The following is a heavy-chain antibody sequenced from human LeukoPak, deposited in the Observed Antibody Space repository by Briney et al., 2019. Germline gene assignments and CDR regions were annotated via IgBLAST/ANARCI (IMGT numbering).Heavy chain of an antibody. V-gene: IGHV7-4-1*02. CDR1: GGTFSSYA. CDR2: INTNTGNP. CDR3: ARGVPPFPRSTRFDIYGMDV. D-gene: IGHD2-2*01. Sequence: GASVKVSCKASGGTFSSYAISWVRQAPGQGLEWMGWINTNTGNPTYAQGFTGRFVFSLDTSVSTAYLQISSLKAEDTAVYYCARGVPPFPRSTRFDIYGMDVWGQGTTVTVSS. J-gene: IGHJ6*02.